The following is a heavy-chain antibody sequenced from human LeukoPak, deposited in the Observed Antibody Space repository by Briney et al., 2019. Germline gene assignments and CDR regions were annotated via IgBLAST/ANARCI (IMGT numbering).Heavy chain of an antibody. J-gene: IGHJ4*02. D-gene: IGHD1-26*01. Sequence: GSLRLSCAASGFTFSDYYMSWIRQAPGKGLEWVSAISGSGGSTYYADSVKGRFTISRDNSRNTLYLQMNSLRAEDTAVYYCAKGWSYYFDYWGQGTLVTVSS. CDR1: GFTFSDYY. CDR2: ISGSGGST. V-gene: IGHV3-23*01. CDR3: AKGWSYYFDY.